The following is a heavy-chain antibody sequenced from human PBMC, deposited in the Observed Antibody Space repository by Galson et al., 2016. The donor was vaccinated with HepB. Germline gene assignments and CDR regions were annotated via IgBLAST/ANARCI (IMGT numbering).Heavy chain of an antibody. Sequence: SLRLSCAASGFFFSSYAMSWVRQAPGKGLEWVATLRVSGGRTYYAESVKGRFTIPRDNSNDTLFLHMTSLRAEDTAVYYCAREEALERASIHGFDQWGQGTPVTVSS. CDR2: LRVSGGRT. CDR3: AREEALERASIHGFDQ. D-gene: IGHD1-1*01. J-gene: IGHJ4*02. CDR1: GFFFSSYA. V-gene: IGHV3-23*01.